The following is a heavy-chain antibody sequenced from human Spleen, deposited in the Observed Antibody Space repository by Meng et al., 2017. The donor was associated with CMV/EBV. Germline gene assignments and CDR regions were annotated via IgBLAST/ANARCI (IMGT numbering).Heavy chain of an antibody. CDR1: GFTCSTYE. J-gene: IGHJ5*02. CDR3: ARELSGYRYGSRGS. CDR2: ISSSGSSI. V-gene: IGHV3-48*03. Sequence: GGSLRLSCAASGFTCSTYEMNWVRQAPGKGLEWVSYISSSGSSIQYADSVKGRFTISRDNTKNSLYLQMNSLRAEDTAIYYCARELSGYRYGSRGSWGRGTLVTVSS. D-gene: IGHD5-18*01.